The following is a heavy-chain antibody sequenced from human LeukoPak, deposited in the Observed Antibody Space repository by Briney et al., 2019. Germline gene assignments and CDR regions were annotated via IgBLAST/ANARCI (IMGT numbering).Heavy chain of an antibody. CDR3: VRDCRDAGCYVSAFDI. D-gene: IGHD2-2*01. J-gene: IGHJ3*02. V-gene: IGHV3-74*01. Sequence: GGSLRLSCAASGFTLNNYWMHWVRQGPGEGLMWVSRISRDGSSTTYADSVKGRFTISRDNTKNTLYLQMISLRAEDTAVYYCVRDCRDAGCYVSAFDIWGRGTMVTVSS. CDR2: ISRDGSST. CDR1: GFTLNNYW.